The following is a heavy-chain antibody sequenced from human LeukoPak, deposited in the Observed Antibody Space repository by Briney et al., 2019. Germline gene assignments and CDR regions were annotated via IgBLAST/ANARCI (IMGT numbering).Heavy chain of an antibody. CDR2: ISAYNGNT. J-gene: IGHJ4*02. V-gene: IGHV1-18*01. Sequence: ASVKVSCKASGYTFTSYGISWVRQAPGQGLEWMGWISAYNGNTNYAQKLQGRVTMTTDTSTSTAYMELRSLRSDDTAVYYCARDTRYCSGGSCYQNEMYSWGQGTLVTVSS. CDR1: GYTFTSYG. CDR3: ARDTRYCSGGSCYQNEMYS. D-gene: IGHD2-15*01.